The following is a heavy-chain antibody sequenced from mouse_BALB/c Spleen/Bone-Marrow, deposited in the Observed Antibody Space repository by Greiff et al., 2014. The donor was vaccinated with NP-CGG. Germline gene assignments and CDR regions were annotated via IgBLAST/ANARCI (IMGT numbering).Heavy chain of an antibody. J-gene: IGHJ3*01. CDR1: GYSFTGYF. Sequence: EVKLEESGPELVKPGASVKISCKASGYSFTGYFMNWVMQSHGKSLEWIGRINPYNGDTFYNQKFKGKATLTVDKSSNTAHMELRSLASEGSAVYYCARIYDYDRGAWFAYWGQGTLVTVSA. V-gene: IGHV1-20*02. CDR3: ARIYDYDRGAWFAY. CDR2: INPYNGDT. D-gene: IGHD2-4*01.